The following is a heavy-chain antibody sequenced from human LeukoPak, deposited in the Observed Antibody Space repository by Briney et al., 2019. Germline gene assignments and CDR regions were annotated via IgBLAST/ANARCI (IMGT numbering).Heavy chain of an antibody. CDR1: GYTFTSYY. CDR3: ARVPWLGSYFDL. CDR2: IKPSGGST. J-gene: IGHJ2*01. Sequence: ASVKVSCKASGYTFTSYYIHWVRQAPGQGLEWMGIIKPSGGSTTYAQKFQGRVTMTRDTSTSTVYMDLSSLRSEDTAVYYCARVPWLGSYFDLWGRGTLVTVSS. V-gene: IGHV1-46*01. D-gene: IGHD6-19*01.